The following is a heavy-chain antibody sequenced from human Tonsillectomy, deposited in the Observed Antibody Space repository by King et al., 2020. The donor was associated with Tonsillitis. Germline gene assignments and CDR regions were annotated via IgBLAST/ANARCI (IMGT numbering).Heavy chain of an antibody. CDR1: GGSISSYY. Sequence: VQLQESGPGLVKPSETLSLTCTVSGGSISSYYWSWIRQPPGKGLEWIGYIYYSGSTNYNPSLKSRVTISVDTSKNQFSLKLSSVTAADTAVYYCARSRYYYYMDVWGKGTTVTVSS. CDR3: ARSRYYYYMDV. CDR2: IYYSGST. J-gene: IGHJ6*03. V-gene: IGHV4-59*01.